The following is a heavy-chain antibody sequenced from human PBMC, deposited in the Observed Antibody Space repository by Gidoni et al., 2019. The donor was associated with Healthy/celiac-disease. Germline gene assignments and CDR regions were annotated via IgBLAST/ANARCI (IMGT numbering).Heavy chain of an antibody. D-gene: IGHD1-26*01. CDR2: IYWDADK. Sequence: QITLKESGPTLVKPTQTLTLTCTFSGFSLSTSGVGVGWIRQPPGKALEWLALIYWDADKRYSPSLKSRLTITKDTSKNQVVLTMTNMDPVDTATYYCAHRAIVGAHPSAFDIWGQGTMVTVSS. CDR3: AHRAIVGAHPSAFDI. CDR1: GFSLSTSGVG. V-gene: IGHV2-5*02. J-gene: IGHJ3*02.